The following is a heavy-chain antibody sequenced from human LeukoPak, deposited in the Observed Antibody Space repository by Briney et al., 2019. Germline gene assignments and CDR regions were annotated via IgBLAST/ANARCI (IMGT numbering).Heavy chain of an antibody. V-gene: IGHV3-48*02. CDR2: ISSSSSTI. J-gene: IGHJ6*03. CDR1: GFTFSSYS. Sequence: GGSLRLPCAASGFTFSSYSMNWVRQAPGKGLEWVSYISSSSSTIYYADSVKGRFTISRDNAKNSLYLQMNSLRDEDTAVYYCARDTTEGSGWYVSYYYYYYMDVWGKGTTVTVSS. D-gene: IGHD6-19*01. CDR3: ARDTTEGSGWYVSYYYYYYMDV.